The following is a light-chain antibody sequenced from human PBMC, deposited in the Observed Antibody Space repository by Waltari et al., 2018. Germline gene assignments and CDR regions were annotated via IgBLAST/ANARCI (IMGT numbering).Light chain of an antibody. Sequence: PGERATLSCRASRSVSRYLAWYQQRPGQAPRLLIFEASTRATGIPGRFSGSGSGTDFSLTISRLEPEDFAVYYCQHYVALPATFGQGTKVEIK. CDR3: QHYVALPAT. J-gene: IGKJ1*01. CDR2: EAS. V-gene: IGKV3-11*01. CDR1: RSVSRY.